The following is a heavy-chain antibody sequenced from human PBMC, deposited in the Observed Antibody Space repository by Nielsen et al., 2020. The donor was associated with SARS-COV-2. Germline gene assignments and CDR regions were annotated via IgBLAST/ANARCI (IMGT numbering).Heavy chain of an antibody. V-gene: IGHV3-33*01. CDR2: IWYDGSNK. CDR3: ARVRSSGWYYYYYGMDV. D-gene: IGHD6-19*01. J-gene: IGHJ6*02. Sequence: GASLQISCAASGFTFSSYGMHWVRQAPVKGLEWVAVIWYDGSNKYYADSVKGRFTISRDNSKNTLYLQMNSLRAEDTAVYYCARVRSSGWYYYYYGMDVWGQGTTVTVSS. CDR1: GFTFSSYG.